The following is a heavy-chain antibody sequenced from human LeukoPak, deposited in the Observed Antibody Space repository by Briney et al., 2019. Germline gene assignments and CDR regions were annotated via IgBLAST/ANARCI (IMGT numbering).Heavy chain of an antibody. Sequence: TGGSLRLSCAASGFTFSSYGMHWVRQAPGKGLEWVAVISYDGSNKYYADSVKGRFTISRDNSKNTLYLQMNSLRAEDTAVYYCAKNSDIAMADYWGQGTLVTVSS. V-gene: IGHV3-30*18. D-gene: IGHD5-18*01. J-gene: IGHJ4*02. CDR1: GFTFSSYG. CDR2: ISYDGSNK. CDR3: AKNSDIAMADY.